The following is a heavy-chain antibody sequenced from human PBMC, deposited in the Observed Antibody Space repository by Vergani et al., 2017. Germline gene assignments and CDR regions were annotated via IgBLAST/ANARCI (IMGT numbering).Heavy chain of an antibody. Sequence: QLQLQESGPGLVKPSETLSLTCTVSGGSISSSSYYWGWIRQPPGKGLEWIGSIYYSGSTYYNPSLKSRVTISVDTSKNQFSLKLSSVTAPDTAVYYCGRVYDTSSFFDYWGQGTLVTVSS. CDR3: GRVYDTSSFFDY. CDR1: GGSISSSSYY. D-gene: IGHD3-16*01. CDR2: IYYSGST. J-gene: IGHJ4*02. V-gene: IGHV4-39*07.